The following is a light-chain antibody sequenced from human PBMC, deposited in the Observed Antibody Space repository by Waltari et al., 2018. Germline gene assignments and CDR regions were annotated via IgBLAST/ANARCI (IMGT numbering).Light chain of an antibody. CDR3: NSRDSSGNPPYV. V-gene: IGLV3-19*01. CDR1: SLRSFY. CDR2: GQN. J-gene: IGLJ1*01. Sequence: SSDLTQDPAVSVALGQTVRITCQGDSLRSFYGSWYQQKPGQAPVLVIYGQNSRPSGVPDRFSGSSSGNTISLTITGAQADDEADYYCNSRDSSGNPPYVFGAGTKVTVL.